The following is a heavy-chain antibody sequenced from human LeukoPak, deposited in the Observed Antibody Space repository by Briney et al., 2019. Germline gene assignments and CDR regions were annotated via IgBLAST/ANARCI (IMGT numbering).Heavy chain of an antibody. V-gene: IGHV3-30-3*01. Sequence: TGGSLRLSCAASGLTFSSYAMHWVRQAPGKGLEWVAVISYDGSNKYYADSVKGRFTISRDNSKNTLYLQMNSLRAEDTAVYYCARDLDGWQTLLNWYFDLWGRGTLVTVSS. CDR3: ARDLDGWQTLLNWYFDL. CDR1: GLTFSSYA. CDR2: ISYDGSNK. D-gene: IGHD3/OR15-3a*01. J-gene: IGHJ2*01.